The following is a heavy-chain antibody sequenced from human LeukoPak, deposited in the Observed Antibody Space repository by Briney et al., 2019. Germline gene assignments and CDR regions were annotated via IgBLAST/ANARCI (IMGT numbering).Heavy chain of an antibody. D-gene: IGHD2-2*01. CDR2: INHSGST. Sequence: SETLSLTCAVYGGSFSGYYWSWIRQPPGKGLEWNGQINHSGSTNYNPSLKSRVTISVDTSKNQFSLKLSSVTAADTAVYYCARGYPTGYCSSTSCPARLFDYWGQGTLVTVSS. V-gene: IGHV4-34*01. CDR3: ARGYPTGYCSSTSCPARLFDY. CDR1: GGSFSGYY. J-gene: IGHJ4*02.